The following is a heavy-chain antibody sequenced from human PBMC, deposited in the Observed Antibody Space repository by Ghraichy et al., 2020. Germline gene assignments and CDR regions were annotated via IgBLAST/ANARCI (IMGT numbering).Heavy chain of an antibody. D-gene: IGHD3-10*01. CDR1: GFNLGVYT. CDR3: VRGDGSGSFYY. J-gene: IGHJ4*02. CDR2: KSTDSSRI. V-gene: IGHV3-21*01. Sequence: GGSLRLSCATSGFNLGVYTMNWLRWAPNKGLEWVSSKSTDSSRIYYADSVRGRFTISRDNAMNSVYLQMNSLTVEDTAMYYCVRGDGSGSFYYWGQGTQVTVSS.